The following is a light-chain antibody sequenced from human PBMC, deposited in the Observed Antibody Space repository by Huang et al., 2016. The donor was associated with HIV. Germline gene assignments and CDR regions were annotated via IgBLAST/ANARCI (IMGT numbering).Light chain of an antibody. CDR1: QGIGNS. V-gene: IGKV1-NL1*01. J-gene: IGKJ1*01. CDR3: QQYHSLPWT. Sequence: DIQMTQSPSSLSASVGDRVTITCRASQGIGNSLALYQQKPEKAPRLLLYATSTLESGVPSRFIGSGSGMHYTLTINTLQPEDIASYYCQQYHSLPWTFGQGTKVEIK. CDR2: ATS.